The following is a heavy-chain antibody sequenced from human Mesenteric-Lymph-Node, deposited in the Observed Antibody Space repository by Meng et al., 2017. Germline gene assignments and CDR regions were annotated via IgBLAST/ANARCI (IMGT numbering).Heavy chain of an antibody. J-gene: IGHJ1*01. D-gene: IGHD3-10*01. Sequence: GESLKISCAASGFTFSTYEMNWVRQAPGEGLEWVSYVDSRGSTIYYRDSVKGRFTISRDNAKSSLYLQMNSLRAEDTAVYYCASLGARGLYFQHWGQGIQVTVSS. CDR3: ASLGARGLYFQH. CDR2: VDSRGSTI. CDR1: GFTFSTYE. V-gene: IGHV3-48*03.